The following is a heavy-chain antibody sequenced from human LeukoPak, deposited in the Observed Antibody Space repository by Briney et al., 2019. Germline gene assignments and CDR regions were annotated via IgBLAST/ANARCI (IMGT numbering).Heavy chain of an antibody. CDR2: INPNSGGT. D-gene: IGHD3-22*01. Sequence: ASVKVSCKASGYTFTGYYMHWVRQAPGQGLEWMGWINPNSGGTNYAQKFQGRVTMTRDTSISTAYMELSRLRSDDTAVYYCASEVPRPYYYDSSGSDAFDIWGQGTMVTVSS. V-gene: IGHV1-2*02. CDR3: ASEVPRPYYYDSSGSDAFDI. CDR1: GYTFTGYY. J-gene: IGHJ3*02.